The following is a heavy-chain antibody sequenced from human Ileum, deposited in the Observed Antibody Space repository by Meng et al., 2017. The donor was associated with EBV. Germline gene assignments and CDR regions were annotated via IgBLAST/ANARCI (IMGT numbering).Heavy chain of an antibody. J-gene: IGHJ4*02. D-gene: IGHD2-2*01. CDR3: ANRRPASGPLGDY. Sequence: QVQVHGSGPGLLKPSATLSPTCAVSGASISSTNWWSWVRQPPGKGLEWIGDIYHSGSTNYNPSLKSRVTISIDASKNQLSLKVTSVTAADTAMYYCANRRPASGPLGDYWGQGTLVTVSS. V-gene: IGHV4-4*02. CDR1: GASISSTNW. CDR2: IYHSGST.